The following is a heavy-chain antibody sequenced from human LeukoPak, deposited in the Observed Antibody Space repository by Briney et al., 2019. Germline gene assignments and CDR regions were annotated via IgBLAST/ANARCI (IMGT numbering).Heavy chain of an antibody. D-gene: IGHD2-8*02. V-gene: IGHV3-21*01. Sequence: GGSLRLSCAASGFTFSSYSMNWVRQAPGKGLEWVSSISSSSSYIYYADSVKGRFTISRDNSKSTLYLQMNSLRAEDTAVYYCARGQGGTAGPYDYWGQGTLVTVSS. CDR3: ARGQGGTAGPYDY. CDR1: GFTFSSYS. J-gene: IGHJ4*02. CDR2: ISSSSSYI.